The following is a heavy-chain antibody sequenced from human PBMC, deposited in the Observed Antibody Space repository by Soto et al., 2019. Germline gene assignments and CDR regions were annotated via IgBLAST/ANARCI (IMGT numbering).Heavy chain of an antibody. CDR2: IRSKAYGGTT. CDR3: TAGKLYPSLDFDY. CDR1: GFTFGDYA. V-gene: IGHV3-49*04. Sequence: GGSLRLSCTASGFTFGDYAMSWVRQAPGKGLEWVGFIRSKAYGGTTEYAASVKGRFTISRDGSKSIAYLQMNSLKTEDTAVYYCTAGKLYPSLDFDYWGQGTLVTAPQ. D-gene: IGHD2-8*01. J-gene: IGHJ4*02.